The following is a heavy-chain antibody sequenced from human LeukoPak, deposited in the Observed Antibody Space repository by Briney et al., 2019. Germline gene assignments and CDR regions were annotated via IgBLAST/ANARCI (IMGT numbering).Heavy chain of an antibody. D-gene: IGHD6-19*01. J-gene: IGHJ4*02. CDR2: INSDGTTI. Sequence: GGSLRLSCAASGFTFTSYEMNWVRQAPGKGLEWVSYINSDGTTIYYADSVKGRFTISRDYAKNSLYLQMNSPRAEDTAIYYCARERAVAGAGFDYWGQGTLVTVSS. CDR3: ARERAVAGAGFDY. CDR1: GFTFTSYE. V-gene: IGHV3-48*03.